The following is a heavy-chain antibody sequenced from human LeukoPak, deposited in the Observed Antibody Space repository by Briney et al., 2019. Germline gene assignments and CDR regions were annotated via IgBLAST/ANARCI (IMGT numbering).Heavy chain of an antibody. CDR3: ARDVASSGYYWD. D-gene: IGHD3-22*01. Sequence: ASVKVSCKASGYTFTSYYMHWVRQAPGQGLEWMGIINPSGGSASYAQKFQGRVAMTRDTSTSTVYMEVSSLRSEDTAVYYCARDVASSGYYWDWGQGTLVTVSS. CDR2: INPSGGSA. CDR1: GYTFTSYY. V-gene: IGHV1-46*01. J-gene: IGHJ4*02.